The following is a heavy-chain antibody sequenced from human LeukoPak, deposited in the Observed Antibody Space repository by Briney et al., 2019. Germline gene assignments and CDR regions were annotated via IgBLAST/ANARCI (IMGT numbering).Heavy chain of an antibody. CDR3: ARHGRRQQLKGGFDY. J-gene: IGHJ4*02. CDR2: IYCSGST. CDR1: GGSISSYY. Sequence: SETLSLTCTVSGGSISSYYWSWIRQPPGKGLEWIGYIYCSGSTNYNPSLKSRVTISVDTSKNQFSLKLSSVPAADPAVYYCARHGRRQQLKGGFDYWGQGTLVTVSS. D-gene: IGHD6-13*01. V-gene: IGHV4-59*08.